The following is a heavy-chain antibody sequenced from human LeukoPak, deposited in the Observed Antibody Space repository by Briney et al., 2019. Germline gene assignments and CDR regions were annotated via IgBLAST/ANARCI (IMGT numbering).Heavy chain of an antibody. D-gene: IGHD3-16*01. CDR2: ISSRSSAI. V-gene: IGHV3-48*02. CDR3: ARGATGFDY. Sequence: GGSLRLSCVASGLSISGQWMNWVRQAPGQGLEWVSYISSRSSAIYYADSVKGRFTISRDNAKSSLYLQTNSLRDEDTAVYYCARGATGFDYWGQGTLVTVSS. CDR1: GLSISGQW. J-gene: IGHJ4*02.